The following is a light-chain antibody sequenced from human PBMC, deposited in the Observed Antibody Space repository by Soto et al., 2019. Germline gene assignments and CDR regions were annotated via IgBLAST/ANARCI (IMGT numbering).Light chain of an antibody. Sequence: EIVMTQSPATLSVSPLERGSLSCMASQSVSSNLAWYQQKPGQAPRLLIYGASTRATGIPARFSGSGSGTEFTLTISSLQSEDFAVYYCQQYNNWPLTFGGGTKVDIK. V-gene: IGKV3-15*01. J-gene: IGKJ4*01. CDR1: QSVSSN. CDR3: QQYNNWPLT. CDR2: GAS.